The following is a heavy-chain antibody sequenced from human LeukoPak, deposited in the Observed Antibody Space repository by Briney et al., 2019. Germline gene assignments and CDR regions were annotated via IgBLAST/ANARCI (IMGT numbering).Heavy chain of an antibody. Sequence: ASVKVSCKASGYTFTSYDINWVRQATGQGLEWMGWMNPNSGNTGYAQKFQGRVTMTRNTSISTAYMELSSLRSEDTAVYYCARGGYSGYGPNFVVPDPWGQGTLVTVSS. D-gene: IGHD5-12*01. V-gene: IGHV1-8*01. CDR2: MNPNSGNT. CDR1: GYTFTSYD. J-gene: IGHJ5*02. CDR3: ARGGYSGYGPNFVVPDP.